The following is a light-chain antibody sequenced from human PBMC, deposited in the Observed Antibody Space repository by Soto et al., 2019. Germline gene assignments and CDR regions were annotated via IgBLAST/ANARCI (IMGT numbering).Light chain of an antibody. V-gene: IGKV3D-15*01. CDR2: GIS. J-gene: IGKJ5*01. CDR3: QQHGQWPIT. CDR1: QSVNSN. Sequence: EIVMTQSPATLSVSPGERATLSCRASQSVNSNYLAWYQQKPGQAPRLLIYGISKRATDIQHRFSGSGSGTEFSLTTSSLQPEDFATYYCQQHGQWPITFGQGSRLEIK.